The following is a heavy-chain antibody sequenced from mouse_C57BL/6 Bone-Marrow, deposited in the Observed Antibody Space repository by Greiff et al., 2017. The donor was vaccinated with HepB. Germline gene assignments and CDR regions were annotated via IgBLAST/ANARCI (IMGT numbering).Heavy chain of an antibody. CDR1: GYTFTSYG. CDR3: ARWGAY. Sequence: QVQLQQSGAELARPGASVKLSCKASGYTFTSYGISWVKQRTGQGLEWIGEIYPSDSYTNYNQKFKGKSTLTVDKSSSTAYMQLSSLTSEDSAVYYCARWGAYWGQGTLVTVSA. V-gene: IGHV1-69*01. CDR2: IYPSDSYT. J-gene: IGHJ3*01.